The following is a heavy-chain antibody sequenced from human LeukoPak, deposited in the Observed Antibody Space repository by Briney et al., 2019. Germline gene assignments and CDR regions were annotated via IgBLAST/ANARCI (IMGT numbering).Heavy chain of an antibody. CDR1: GLTFSDYY. Sequence: PGGSLRLSCAASGLTFSDYYMSWIRQAPGKGLEWVSYISSSGSTIYYADSVKGRFTISRDNAKNSLYLQMNSLRAEDTAVYYCARESVGINVVVTATDPWGQGTLVTVSS. D-gene: IGHD2-21*02. CDR2: ISSSGSTI. CDR3: ARESVGINVVVTATDP. V-gene: IGHV3-11*01. J-gene: IGHJ5*02.